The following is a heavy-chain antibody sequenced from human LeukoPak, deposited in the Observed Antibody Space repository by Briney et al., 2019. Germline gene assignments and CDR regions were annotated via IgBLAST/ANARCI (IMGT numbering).Heavy chain of an antibody. D-gene: IGHD4-23*01. J-gene: IGHJ3*02. CDR3: AKNDYGGLDAFDI. Sequence: RGSLRLSCAASGFTFRSYAMSWVRQAPGKGLEWVSGISGSGGSTYYADSVKGPFTMSRDNFKNTLYLQMNSMRAEDTAVYYCAKNDYGGLDAFDIWGQGTMVTVSS. CDR1: GFTFRSYA. CDR2: ISGSGGST. V-gene: IGHV3-23*01.